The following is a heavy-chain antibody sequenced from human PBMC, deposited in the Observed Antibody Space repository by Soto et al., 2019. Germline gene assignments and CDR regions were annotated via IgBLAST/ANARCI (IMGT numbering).Heavy chain of an antibody. V-gene: IGHV1-18*01. J-gene: IGHJ4*02. CDR1: GYTFTSYG. Sequence: ASVKVSCKASGYTFTSYGISWVRQAPGQGLEWMGWISAYNGNTNYAQKLQGRVTMTTDTSTSTAYMELRSLRSDDTAVYFCARARRYCSSPSCYSDCWGQGTLVNVSS. D-gene: IGHD2-2*01. CDR2: ISAYNGNT. CDR3: ARARRYCSSPSCYSDC.